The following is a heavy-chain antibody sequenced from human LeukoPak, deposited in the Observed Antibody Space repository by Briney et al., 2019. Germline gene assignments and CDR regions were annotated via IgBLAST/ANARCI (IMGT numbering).Heavy chain of an antibody. CDR1: GGSISSSSYY. CDR3: ARLMLWGYSYGYWSDP. Sequence: SETLSLTCTVSGGSISSSSYYWGWIRQPPGKGLEWIGSIYYSGSTYYNPSLKSRVTISVDTSKNQFSLKLSSVTAADTAVYYCARLMLWGYSYGYWSDPWGQGTLVTVSS. J-gene: IGHJ5*02. D-gene: IGHD5-18*01. V-gene: IGHV4-39*01. CDR2: IYYSGST.